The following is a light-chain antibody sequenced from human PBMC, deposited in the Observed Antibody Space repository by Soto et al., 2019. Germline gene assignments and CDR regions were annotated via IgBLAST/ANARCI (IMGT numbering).Light chain of an antibody. V-gene: IGKV3-20*01. CDR1: QTVTNNY. Sequence: EIVLTQSPGTLSLSPGERATLSCRASQTVTNNYLAWYQQKPGQAPRLVMSGASSRATGIPVRFSGGGSETDFTLTISRLEPEDFAVYYCQQYDSSYTFGQGTKLEMK. CDR3: QQYDSSYT. CDR2: GAS. J-gene: IGKJ2*01.